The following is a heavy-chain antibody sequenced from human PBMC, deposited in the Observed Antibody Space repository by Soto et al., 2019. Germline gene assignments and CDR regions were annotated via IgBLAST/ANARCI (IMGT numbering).Heavy chain of an antibody. V-gene: IGHV3-30*18. Sequence: QPGGALKLSCAASGFTFSSYGMHWVRQAPGKGLEWVAVISYDGSNKYYADSVKGRFTISRDNSENTLYLQMNSLRAEDTAVYYCAKSKVPAAIRSKSSYYYYGMDVWGQGTTVTVSS. CDR2: ISYDGSNK. J-gene: IGHJ6*02. CDR1: GFTFSSYG. CDR3: AKSKVPAAIRSKSSYYYYGMDV. D-gene: IGHD2-2*01.